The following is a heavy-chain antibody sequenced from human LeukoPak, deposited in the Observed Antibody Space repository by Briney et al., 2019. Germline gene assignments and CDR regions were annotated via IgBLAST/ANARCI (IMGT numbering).Heavy chain of an antibody. D-gene: IGHD6-13*01. Sequence: PGRSLRLSCAASGFTFDDYAMHWVRQAPGKGLEWVSGIGWNSGGIVYADSVKGRFTISRDNAKNSLYLQMNSLGAEDTALYYCVKVTAAGSVDHWGQGTLVTVSS. CDR3: VKVTAAGSVDH. CDR2: IGWNSGGI. V-gene: IGHV3-9*01. CDR1: GFTFDDYA. J-gene: IGHJ4*02.